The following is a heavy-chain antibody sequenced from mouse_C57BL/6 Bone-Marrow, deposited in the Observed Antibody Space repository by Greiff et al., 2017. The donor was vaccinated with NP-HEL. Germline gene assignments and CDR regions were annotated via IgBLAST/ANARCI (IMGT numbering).Heavy chain of an antibody. Sequence: QVQLQQPGAELVKPGASVKLSCKASGYTFTSYWMQWVKQRPGQGLEWIGEIDPSDSYTNYNQKFKGKATLTVDTSSSTAYMQSSSLTSEDSAVYYGARYGIYYGYDAWFAYWGQGTLVTVSA. V-gene: IGHV1-50*01. CDR3: ARYGIYYGYDAWFAY. D-gene: IGHD2-2*01. J-gene: IGHJ3*01. CDR1: GYTFTSYW. CDR2: IDPSDSYT.